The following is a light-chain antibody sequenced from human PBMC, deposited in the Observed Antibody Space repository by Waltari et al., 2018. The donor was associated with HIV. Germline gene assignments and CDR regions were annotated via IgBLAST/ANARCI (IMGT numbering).Light chain of an antibody. CDR3: ASYTADDTVL. Sequence: SDLTQPASVSGFLGQSITISCTGADSDFGFYNFISWYQQQPGKVPKLLLYEVDTRASGVHGRFSGSKSGNTASLTIAGLQVEDEGLYHCASYTADDTVLFGGGTTVTV. CDR2: EVD. CDR1: DSDFGFYNF. V-gene: IGLV2-14*01. J-gene: IGLJ2*01.